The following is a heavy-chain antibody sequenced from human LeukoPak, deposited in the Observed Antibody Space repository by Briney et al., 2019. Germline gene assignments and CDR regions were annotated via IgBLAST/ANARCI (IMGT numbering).Heavy chain of an antibody. Sequence: GESLKISCTGSRYNFTSNWISWVRHKPGTGLEWMGRIDPGDSYTKYSPSFQGHVTISADKSISTAYLQWSSLKASDTAMYYCARGGYSSNWSPYYFDYWGQGTLVTVSS. D-gene: IGHD6-13*01. CDR2: IDPGDSYT. CDR3: ARGGYSSNWSPYYFDY. V-gene: IGHV5-10-1*01. J-gene: IGHJ4*02. CDR1: RYNFTSNW.